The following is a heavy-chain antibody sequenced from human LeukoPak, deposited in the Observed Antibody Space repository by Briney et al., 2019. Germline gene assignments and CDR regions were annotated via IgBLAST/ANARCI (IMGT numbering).Heavy chain of an antibody. J-gene: IGHJ4*02. V-gene: IGHV3-7*01. Sequence: GGSLRLSCAASGFTFSNYWMSWVRQAPGKGLEWVANIKQDRSEKYYVDSVKGRFTISRDNAKNSLYLQMNSLRAEDTAVYYCARDPGYGGKKGYFDYWGQGTLVTVSS. D-gene: IGHD4-23*01. CDR3: ARDPGYGGKKGYFDY. CDR2: IKQDRSEK. CDR1: GFTFSNYW.